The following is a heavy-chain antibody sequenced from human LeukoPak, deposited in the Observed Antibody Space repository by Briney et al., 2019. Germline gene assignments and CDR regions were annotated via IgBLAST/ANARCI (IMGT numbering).Heavy chain of an antibody. V-gene: IGHV1-2*02. Sequence: ASVKVSCKASGYRFTDYYVHWVRQAPGRGLEWMAWINPNGGTTNYAQKFQGRVTMIRDTSISTAYMELSNLRSDDTAVYYCARTSDYYNYYFDYWGQGTPVTVSS. CDR2: INPNGGTT. D-gene: IGHD4-11*01. CDR3: ARTSDYYNYYFDY. J-gene: IGHJ4*02. CDR1: GYRFTDYY.